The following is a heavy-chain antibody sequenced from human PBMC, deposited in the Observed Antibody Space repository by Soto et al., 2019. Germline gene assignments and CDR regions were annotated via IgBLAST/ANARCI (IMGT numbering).Heavy chain of an antibody. Sequence: PGGSLRLSCAASGFTFSSYAMHWVRQAPGKGLEWVSLINSGSSTYYADSVKGRFTISRDNAKNTLYLQMNSLRAEDTAVYYCARAVRSGSYPYYYYGMDVWGQGTTVTVSS. J-gene: IGHJ6*02. CDR3: ARAVRSGSYPYYYYGMDV. CDR1: GFTFSSYA. V-gene: IGHV3-74*01. CDR2: INSGSST. D-gene: IGHD3-10*01.